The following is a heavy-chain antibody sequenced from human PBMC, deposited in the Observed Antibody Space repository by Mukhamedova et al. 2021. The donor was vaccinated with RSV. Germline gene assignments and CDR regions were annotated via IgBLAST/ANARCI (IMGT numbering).Heavy chain of an antibody. V-gene: IGHV3-23*01. D-gene: IGHD3-16*01. Sequence: EWVSSISGSGGSTYYTDSVRGRFTISRDNSKSTVFLQMNSLRAEDTAVYYCSKAQGAQSDASDIWRQGTMVTASS. CDR2: ISGSGGST. J-gene: IGHJ3*02. CDR3: SKAQGAQSDASDI.